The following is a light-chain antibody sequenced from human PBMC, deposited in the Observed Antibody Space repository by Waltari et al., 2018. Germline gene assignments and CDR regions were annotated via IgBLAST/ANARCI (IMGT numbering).Light chain of an antibody. Sequence: QSVLTHPPSASGSPGQSFSISCSGSGSNIGGNYVYWYQQFPGSAPKVLLYTTNQRPSGVPDRFSGSKSGTSGSLSISGLRSEDEAEYYCASWDDDVSGVVFGGGTKLTVL. CDR3: ASWDDDVSGVV. V-gene: IGLV1-47*01. CDR1: GSNIGGNY. CDR2: TTN. J-gene: IGLJ2*01.